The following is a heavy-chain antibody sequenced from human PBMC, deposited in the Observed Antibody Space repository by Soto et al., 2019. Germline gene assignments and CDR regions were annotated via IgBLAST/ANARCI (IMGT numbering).Heavy chain of an antibody. V-gene: IGHV1-3*01. CDR3: ARDLRLLHAFHI. D-gene: IGHD4-17*01. CDR1: GYTFTSYA. J-gene: IGHJ3*02. Sequence: ASVKVSCKASGYTFTSYAMHWVRQAPGQRLEWMGWINAGNGNTKYSQKFQGRVTITRDTSASTAYMELSSLRSEDTAVYYCARDLRLLHAFHIWREGTLVTVS. CDR2: INAGNGNT.